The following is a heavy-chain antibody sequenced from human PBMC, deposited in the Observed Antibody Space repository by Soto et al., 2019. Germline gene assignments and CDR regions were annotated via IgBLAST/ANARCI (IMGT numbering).Heavy chain of an antibody. CDR2: ISGSGGST. V-gene: IGHV3-23*01. CDR3: AKDCSVTKPGIAAAGTVYYYGMDV. CDR1: EFTISSYA. Sequence: GRSLRLSCAAVEFTISSYAMSRVRQAPGKGLEWVSAISGSGGSTYYADSVKGRFTISRDNSKNTLYLQMNSLRAEDTAVYYCAKDCSVTKPGIAAAGTVYYYGMDVWGQGTTVTVSS. J-gene: IGHJ6*02. D-gene: IGHD6-13*01.